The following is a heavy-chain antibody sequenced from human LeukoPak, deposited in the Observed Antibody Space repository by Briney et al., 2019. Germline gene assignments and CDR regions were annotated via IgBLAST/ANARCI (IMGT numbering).Heavy chain of an antibody. CDR2: IDSYGSAT. CDR1: GFNFRSYW. J-gene: IGHJ4*02. CDR3: AKSHQQIFSSSWYKDLFDY. D-gene: IGHD6-13*01. Sequence: GGSLRLSCAASGFNFRSYWMHWVRQTPGKGLVWVSRIDSYGSATTYADSVKGRFTISRDNSKNTLYLQMNSLRAEDTAVYYCAKSHQQIFSSSWYKDLFDYWGQGTLVTVSS. V-gene: IGHV3-74*01.